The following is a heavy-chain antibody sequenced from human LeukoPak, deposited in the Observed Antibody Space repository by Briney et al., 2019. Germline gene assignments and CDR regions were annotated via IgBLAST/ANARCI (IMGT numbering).Heavy chain of an antibody. CDR3: ATTSIAAREYYFDY. D-gene: IGHD6-6*01. CDR2: ILGSGGST. CDR1: GFTFSNYA. J-gene: IGHJ4*02. V-gene: IGHV3-23*01. Sequence: PGGSLRLSCAASGFTFSNYAMSWVRQAPGKGLEWVSAILGSGGSTYYADSVKGRFTISRDNSKNTLYLQMNSLRAEDTAVYYCATTSIAAREYYFDYWGQGTLVTVSS.